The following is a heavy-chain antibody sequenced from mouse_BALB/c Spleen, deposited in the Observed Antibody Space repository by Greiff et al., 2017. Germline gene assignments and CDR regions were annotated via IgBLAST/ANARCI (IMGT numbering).Heavy chain of an antibody. Sequence: EVKLEESGGGLVKPGGSLKLSCAASGFTFSDYYMYWVRQTPEKRLEWVATISDGGSYTYYPDSVKGRFTISRDNAKNNLYLQMSSLKSEDTAMYYCTYGSGYFDVWGAGTTVTVSS. D-gene: IGHD1-1*01. CDR3: TYGSGYFDV. CDR2: ISDGGSYT. J-gene: IGHJ1*01. CDR1: GFTFSDYY. V-gene: IGHV5-4*02.